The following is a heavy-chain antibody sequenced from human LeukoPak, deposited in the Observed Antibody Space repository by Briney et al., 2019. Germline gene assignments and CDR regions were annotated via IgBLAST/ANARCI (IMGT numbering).Heavy chain of an antibody. CDR1: GFTFSSYA. J-gene: IGHJ5*02. Sequence: PGGSLRLSCAAPGFTFSSYAMSWVRQAPGKGLEWVSAISGSGGSTYYADSVKGRFTISRDNSKNTLYLQMNSLRAEDTAVYYCARGLRLRDFWSGRLKHSNWFDPWGQGTLVTVSS. D-gene: IGHD3-3*01. V-gene: IGHV3-23*01. CDR2: ISGSGGST. CDR3: ARGLRLRDFWSGRLKHSNWFDP.